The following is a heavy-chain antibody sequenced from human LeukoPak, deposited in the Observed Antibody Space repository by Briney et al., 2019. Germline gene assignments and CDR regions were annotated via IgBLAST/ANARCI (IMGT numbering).Heavy chain of an antibody. Sequence: GGSLRLSCTVSGFTLSSYEMSWIRQAPGKGLEWVSSIDYSGGSSYYADSVKGRFTISRDDPKNTLYLQLNSLRAEDTAVYYCASQCTSCYVNWFDPWGQGTLVTVSS. V-gene: IGHV3-23*01. D-gene: IGHD2-2*01. CDR1: GFTLSSYE. CDR2: IDYSGGSS. J-gene: IGHJ5*02. CDR3: ASQCTSCYVNWFDP.